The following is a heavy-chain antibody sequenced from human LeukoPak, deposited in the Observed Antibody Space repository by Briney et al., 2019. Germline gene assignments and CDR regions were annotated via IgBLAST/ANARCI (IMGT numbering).Heavy chain of an antibody. J-gene: IGHJ5*02. V-gene: IGHV3-30*04. CDR2: ISDDGGTE. Sequence: GGSLRVSCEGSGYTFSYYFMYWVRQAPGQELEWVAAISDDGGTEHYADSVKGRFTISRDKSKKSLYLEMNRLRTEDTAVYYCARVRAYPYNSSPRHWFNPWGQGTLVTVSS. CDR1: GYTFSYYF. CDR3: ARVRAYPYNSSPRHWFNP. D-gene: IGHD1-14*01.